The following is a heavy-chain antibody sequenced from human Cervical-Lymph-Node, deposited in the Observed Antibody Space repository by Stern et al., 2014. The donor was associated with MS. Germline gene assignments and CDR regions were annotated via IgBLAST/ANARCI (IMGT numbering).Heavy chain of an antibody. Sequence: DQLVESGAEVKKPGASVKVSCKASGYIFTSDDITWVRQASGQGLEWMAWINPDSGDTGYAQKFQGRVTLTRDTSINTAYMEMTSLTSDDTAIYYCTKAWESWGQGTLITVSS. V-gene: IGHV1-8*01. CDR3: TKAWES. CDR2: INPDSGDT. CDR1: GYIFTSDD. D-gene: IGHD1-26*01. J-gene: IGHJ5*02.